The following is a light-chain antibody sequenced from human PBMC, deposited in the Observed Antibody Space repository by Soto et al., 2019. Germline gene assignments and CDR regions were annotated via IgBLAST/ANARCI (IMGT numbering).Light chain of an antibody. V-gene: IGKV4-1*01. CDR1: QSVLYSSNNKNY. J-gene: IGKJ1*01. Sequence: VMTQSPDSLAVSLGERATINCNSSQSVLYSSNNKNYLAWYQQKAGQPPKLLIYWASIRASGVPDRFSSSGSGTDFTLTISILQAEDVALYFCHQYHSSPWTFGQGTKVEIK. CDR2: WAS. CDR3: HQYHSSPWT.